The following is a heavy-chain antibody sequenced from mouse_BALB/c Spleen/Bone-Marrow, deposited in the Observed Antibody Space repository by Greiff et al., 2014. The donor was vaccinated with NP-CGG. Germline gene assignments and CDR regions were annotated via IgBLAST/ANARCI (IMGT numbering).Heavy chain of an antibody. V-gene: IGHV1-7*01. CDR1: GYTFTSYW. CDR2: INPSTTYS. J-gene: IGHJ2*01. CDR3: ALYYRYDYFDY. Sequence: QVQLQQSGAELAKPGASVKMSCKASGYTFTSYWMHWVKQRPGRGLEWIGYINPSTTYSAYNQKFKDKATLTADKSSSTAYMQLSSLTSEDSAVYYCALYYRYDYFDYWGQGTTLTVSS. D-gene: IGHD2-14*01.